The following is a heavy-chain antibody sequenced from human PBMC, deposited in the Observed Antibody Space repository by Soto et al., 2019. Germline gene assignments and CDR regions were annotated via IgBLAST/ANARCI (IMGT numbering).Heavy chain of an antibody. Sequence: QVQLVQSGAELKKPGASVKVSCKASGYPFTAYYIHWIRQAPGQGLQWMGRVNPSVNSTTYAEKFQGRVTVTWDTSTSTVFLEMISLTSEESALYYCARGPPRGAYTTHFDHWGQGSLVSVSS. CDR3: ARGPPRGAYTTHFDH. V-gene: IGHV1-46*01. D-gene: IGHD1-1*01. J-gene: IGHJ5*02. CDR2: VNPSVNST. CDR1: GYPFTAYY.